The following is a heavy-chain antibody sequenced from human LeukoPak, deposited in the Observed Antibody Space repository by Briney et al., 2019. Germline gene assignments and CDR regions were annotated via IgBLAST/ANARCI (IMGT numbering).Heavy chain of an antibody. V-gene: IGHV1-2*02. CDR1: GYTFTGYY. CDR3: ARLGGFVGETEDY. J-gene: IGHJ4*02. Sequence: ASVKVSCKASGYTFTGYYMHWVRQAPRQGLEWMGWINPNSGGTNYAQKFQGRVTMTRDTSISTAYMELSRLRSDDTAVYYCARLGGFVGETEDYWGQGTLVTVSS. D-gene: IGHD1-26*01. CDR2: INPNSGGT.